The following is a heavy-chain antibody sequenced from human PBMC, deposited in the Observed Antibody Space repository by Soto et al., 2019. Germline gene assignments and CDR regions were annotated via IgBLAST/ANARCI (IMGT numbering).Heavy chain of an antibody. D-gene: IGHD3-3*01. CDR1: GFTFSSYA. CDR2: ISGSGGST. J-gene: IGHJ5*02. CDR3: AKTQPHYVFWSGSFNWFDP. V-gene: IGHV3-23*01. Sequence: GGSLRLSCAASGFTFSSYAMSWVRQAPGKGLEWVSAISGSGGSTYYADSVKGRFTISRDNSKNTLYLQMNSLRAEDTAVYYCAKTQPHYVFWSGSFNWFDPWGQGTLVTVSS.